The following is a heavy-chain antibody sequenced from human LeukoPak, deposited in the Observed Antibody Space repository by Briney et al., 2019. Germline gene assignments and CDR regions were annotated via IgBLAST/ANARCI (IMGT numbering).Heavy chain of an antibody. D-gene: IGHD3-16*01. J-gene: IGHJ3*01. CDR1: GGSINKYY. V-gene: IGHV4-4*07. CDR3: ARDQSGSGGHNNDAFDF. CDR2: IYTSGAT. Sequence: SETLSLTCTVSGGSINKYYWNWIRQPAGRGLEWIGRIYTSGATRYNPSLRGRVTMSVDLSNNQISLRLDSLTAADTAVYFCARDQSGSGGHNNDAFDFWGQGTMVTVSS.